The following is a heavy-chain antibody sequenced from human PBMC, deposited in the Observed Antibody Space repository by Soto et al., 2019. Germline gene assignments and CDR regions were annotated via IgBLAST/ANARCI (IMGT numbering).Heavy chain of an antibody. CDR2: IYYSGST. J-gene: IGHJ4*02. CDR1: GGSISSGDYY. CDR3: ARDNDSSGYRLDY. D-gene: IGHD3-22*01. V-gene: IGHV4-30-4*01. Sequence: QVQLQESGLGLVKPSQTLSLTCTVSGGSISSGDYYWSWIRQPPGKGLEWIGYIYYSGSTYYNPSLKSRVTISVDTSKNQCSLKLSSVTAADTAVYYCARDNDSSGYRLDYWGQGTLVTVSS.